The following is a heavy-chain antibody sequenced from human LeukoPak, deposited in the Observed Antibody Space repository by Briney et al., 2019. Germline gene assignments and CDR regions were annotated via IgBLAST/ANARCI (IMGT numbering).Heavy chain of an antibody. V-gene: IGHV3-7*01. CDR1: GFTFSDYW. CDR2: IKQDGSEK. D-gene: IGHD2-2*01. Sequence: GGSLRLSCAASGFTFSDYWMSWVRQAPGKGLEWVANIKQDGSEKHYVDSLRGRFTISRDNAKNSLDLQMNDLRAEDTGVYFCARDARSHCGTDACYGPYFDYWGQGSLVTVSS. CDR3: ARDARSHCGTDACYGPYFDY. J-gene: IGHJ4*02.